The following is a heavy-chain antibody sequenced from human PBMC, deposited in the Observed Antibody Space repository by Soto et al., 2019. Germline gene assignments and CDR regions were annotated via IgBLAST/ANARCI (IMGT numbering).Heavy chain of an antibody. CDR1: GGTFSSYA. D-gene: IGHD2-2*01. J-gene: IGHJ6*02. CDR2: IIPIFGTA. CDR3: ARDCSSTSCPDYYYYGMDV. Sequence: SVKVSCKASGGTFSSYAISWVRQAPGQGLEWMGGIIPIFGTANYAQKFQGRVTITADESTSTAYMELSSLRSEDTAVYYCARDCSSTSCPDYYYYGMDVWGQGTTVTVSS. V-gene: IGHV1-69*13.